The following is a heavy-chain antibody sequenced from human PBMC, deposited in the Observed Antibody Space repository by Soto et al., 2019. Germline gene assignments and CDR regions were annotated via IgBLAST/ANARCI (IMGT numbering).Heavy chain of an antibody. V-gene: IGHV3-23*01. D-gene: IGHD3-9*01. CDR3: AKDFGHYDILPGSPTFGY. Sequence: GGSLRLSGAASGFTFSSYSISWVRQAPWEGLEWVSAVSRSGVNTYYADSVKGRFTISRDNSKNTLYLQMNSLRAEDTAVYYCAKDFGHYDILPGSPTFGYLGQGTLVTVSS. CDR2: VSRSGVNT. CDR1: GFTFSSYS. J-gene: IGHJ4*02.